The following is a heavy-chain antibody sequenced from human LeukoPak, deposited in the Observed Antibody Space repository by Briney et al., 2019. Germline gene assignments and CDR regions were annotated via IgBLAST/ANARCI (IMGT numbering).Heavy chain of an antibody. D-gene: IGHD3-10*01. CDR2: ISSNGGST. CDR3: ARSPGEVVNPEYAFDI. V-gene: IGHV3-64*01. CDR1: GFTFSSYA. Sequence: GSLRLSCAASGFTFSSYAMHWVRQAPGKGLEYVSAISSNGGSTYYANSVKGRFTISRDNSKNTLYLQMGSLRAEDMAVYYCARSPGEVVNPEYAFDIWGQGTMVTVSS. J-gene: IGHJ3*02.